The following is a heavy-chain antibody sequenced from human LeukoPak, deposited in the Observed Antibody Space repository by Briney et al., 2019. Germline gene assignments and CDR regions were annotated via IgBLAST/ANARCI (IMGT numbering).Heavy chain of an antibody. V-gene: IGHV3-7*01. CDR1: GSTFSSYW. D-gene: IGHD5-24*01. J-gene: IGHJ4*02. CDR3: ARDRDGLDY. Sequence: GSLRLSCAASGSTFSSYWMSWVRQAPGKGLEWVANIKQDGSEKYYVDSVKGRFTISRDNAKNSLYLQMNSLRAEDTAVYYCARDRDGLDYWGQGTLVTVSS. CDR2: IKQDGSEK.